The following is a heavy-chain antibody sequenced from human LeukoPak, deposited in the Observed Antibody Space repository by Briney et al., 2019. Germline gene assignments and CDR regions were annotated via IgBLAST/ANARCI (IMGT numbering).Heavy chain of an antibody. V-gene: IGHV3-74*01. D-gene: IGHD2-21*01. Sequence: PGGSLRLSCAASGFTFSSYWMHWVRQAPGKGLVWVSRINSDGSSTSYADSVKGRFTISRDNAKNTLLLQMNSLRAEDTAVYYCARDSHSSWYFDYWGQGTLVTVSS. CDR1: GFTFSSYW. CDR3: ARDSHSSWYFDY. CDR2: INSDGSST. J-gene: IGHJ4*02.